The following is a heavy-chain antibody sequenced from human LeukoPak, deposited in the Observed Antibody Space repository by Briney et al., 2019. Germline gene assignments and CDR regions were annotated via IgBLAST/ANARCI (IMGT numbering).Heavy chain of an antibody. CDR3: ARGPYGDYLNY. V-gene: IGHV4-4*02. D-gene: IGHD4-17*01. Sequence: SETLSLTCTVSGGSISRSNWWSWVRQPPGKGLEWIGEIHDTGSTNYNPPLKSRVTMSLDKSKNQFSLKLSSVTAADTAVYYCARGPYGDYLNYWGQGTLVTVSS. CDR1: GGSISRSNW. CDR2: IHDTGST. J-gene: IGHJ4*02.